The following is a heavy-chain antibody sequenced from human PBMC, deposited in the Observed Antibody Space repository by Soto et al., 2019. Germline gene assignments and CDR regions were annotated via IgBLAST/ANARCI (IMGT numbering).Heavy chain of an antibody. D-gene: IGHD3-16*01. J-gene: IGHJ4*02. CDR2: ISGSGATT. V-gene: IGHV3-23*01. CDR3: ASRMGEFPGLFDY. CDR1: GFTFFNYA. Sequence: EVQLLESGGGLVQPGGSLRLSCAASGFTFFNYAMRWVRQAPGMGLDWVSSISGSGATTYYADSVKGRFTISRDNSKNTLYLQMNSLRADDTAVYYFASRMGEFPGLFDYWGQGTLVTVSS.